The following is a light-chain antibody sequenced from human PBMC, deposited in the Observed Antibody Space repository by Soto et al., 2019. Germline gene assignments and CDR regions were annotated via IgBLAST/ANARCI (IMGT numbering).Light chain of an antibody. J-gene: IGKJ4*01. V-gene: IGKV3-20*01. Sequence: DIVLTQSPGTLSLSPGERATLSCRASRSVSSTYLAWYQHKPGQAPRLLSYGTSSRATGIPDRFSGSGSGTDFSLTISSLETEDFAVYYCHQYGGSPGTFGGGTKVEIK. CDR3: HQYGGSPGT. CDR2: GTS. CDR1: RSVSSTY.